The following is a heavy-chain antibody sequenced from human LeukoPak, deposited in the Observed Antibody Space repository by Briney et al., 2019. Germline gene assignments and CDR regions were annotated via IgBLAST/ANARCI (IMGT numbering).Heavy chain of an antibody. CDR1: GYTFTSYD. J-gene: IGHJ5*02. D-gene: IGHD3-22*01. V-gene: IGHV1-8*03. Sequence: GSVKVSCKASGYTFTSYDINWVRQATGQGLEWMGWMNPNSGNTGYAQKFQGRVTITRDPSISTAYMELSSLRSEDTAVYYCARMDHHDSRDNWFDPWGQGTLVTVSS. CDR2: MNPNSGNT. CDR3: ARMDHHDSRDNWFDP.